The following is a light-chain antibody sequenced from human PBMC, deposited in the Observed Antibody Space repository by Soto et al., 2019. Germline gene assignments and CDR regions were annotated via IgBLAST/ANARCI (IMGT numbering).Light chain of an antibody. Sequence: QPVLTQPPSASGTPGQRVTISCSGSGSNIGSNTVNWYQQLPGTAPKLLIYSNNQRPSGVPDRFSGSKSGTSASLAISGLQSEDEADYYCAAWDDSLNGPHVVFGGGTKLTVL. CDR3: AAWDDSLNGPHVV. V-gene: IGLV1-44*01. J-gene: IGLJ2*01. CDR2: SNN. CDR1: GSNIGSNT.